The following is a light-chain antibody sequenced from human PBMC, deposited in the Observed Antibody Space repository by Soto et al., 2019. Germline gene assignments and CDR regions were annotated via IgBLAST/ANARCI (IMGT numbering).Light chain of an antibody. Sequence: EIVLTQSPGTLSLSPGERATLSCRASQSVSNNYLAWYQQKPGQAPRLLIYGASNRATGIPDRFSGSGSGTDVTLTISRLEPEYCAVYYCQQYGSSGTFGQGTKVEIK. CDR2: GAS. J-gene: IGKJ1*01. CDR3: QQYGSSGT. CDR1: QSVSNNY. V-gene: IGKV3-20*01.